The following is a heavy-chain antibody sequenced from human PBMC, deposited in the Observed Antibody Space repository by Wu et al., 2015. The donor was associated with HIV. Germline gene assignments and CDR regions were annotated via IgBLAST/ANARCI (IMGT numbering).Heavy chain of an antibody. V-gene: IGHV1-2*02. CDR1: GYTFTGYY. D-gene: IGHD4-23*01. CDR2: INPKSGGT. Sequence: QVQLVQSGAEVKKPGASVKVSCKASGYTFTGYYMHWVRQAPGQGLEWMGWINPKSGGTNYAQKFQGRVTMTRDTSISTAYMELSRLRSDDTAVYYCATTAVTDAFDIWAKGQWSPSLQ. J-gene: IGHJ3*02. CDR3: ATTAVTDAFDI.